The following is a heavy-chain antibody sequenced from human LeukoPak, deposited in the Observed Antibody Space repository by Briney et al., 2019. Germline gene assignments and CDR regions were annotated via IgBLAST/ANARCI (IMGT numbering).Heavy chain of an antibody. D-gene: IGHD2-15*01. Sequence: PSETLSLTCTVSGGSISSSSHYWGWIRQPPGKGLEWIGSIYYSGSTYYNPSLKSRVTISVDTSKNQFSLKLSSVTAADTAVYYCARLYVVVVAATLYNWFDPWGQGTLVTVSS. CDR3: ARLYVVVVAATLYNWFDP. CDR1: GGSISSSSHY. CDR2: IYYSGST. V-gene: IGHV4-39*01. J-gene: IGHJ5*02.